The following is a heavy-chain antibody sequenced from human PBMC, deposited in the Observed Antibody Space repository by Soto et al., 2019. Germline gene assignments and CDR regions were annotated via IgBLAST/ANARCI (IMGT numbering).Heavy chain of an antibody. J-gene: IGHJ4*02. CDR1: GFTFSSNG. CDR3: AKDHPDYDFWCGYYITPHIYFVY. Sequence: GGTLRLSCAASGFTFSSNGMHWVRQAPGKGLEWVAVISYDGSNKYYADSVRARFTISRDNSTHTLYLQMNSLRSEDTAVYYCAKDHPDYDFWCGYYITPHIYFVYRDEAPLVT. D-gene: IGHD3-3*01. CDR2: ISYDGSNK. V-gene: IGHV3-30*18.